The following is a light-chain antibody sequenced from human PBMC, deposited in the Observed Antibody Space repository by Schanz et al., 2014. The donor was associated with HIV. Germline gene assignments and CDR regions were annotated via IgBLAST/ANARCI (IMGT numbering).Light chain of an antibody. CDR2: EVS. V-gene: IGLV2-14*03. J-gene: IGLJ2*01. CDR1: SSDVGGYNY. Sequence: QSALTQPASVSGSPGQSITISCTGTSSDVGGYNYVSWYQQHPGKAPKLMIYEVSNRPSGVPDRFSGSKSGNTAFLTISGLQADDEADYFCCSFAGAYYSIRFGGGTKLTVL. CDR3: CSFAGAYYSIR.